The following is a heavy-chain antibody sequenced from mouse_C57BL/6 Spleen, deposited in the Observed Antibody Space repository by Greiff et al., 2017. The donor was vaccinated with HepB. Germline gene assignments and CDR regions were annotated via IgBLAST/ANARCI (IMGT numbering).Heavy chain of an antibody. V-gene: IGHV14-2*01. J-gene: IGHJ4*01. CDR1: GFNIKDYY. CDR2: IDPEDGET. Sequence: VQLKQSGAELVKPGASVKLSCTASGFNIKDYYMHWVKQRTEQGLEWIGRIDPEDGETKYAPKFQGKATITADTSSNTAYLQLSSLTSEDTAVYYCAPHYYGSSYEYAMDYWGQGTSVTVSS. CDR3: APHYYGSSYEYAMDY. D-gene: IGHD1-1*01.